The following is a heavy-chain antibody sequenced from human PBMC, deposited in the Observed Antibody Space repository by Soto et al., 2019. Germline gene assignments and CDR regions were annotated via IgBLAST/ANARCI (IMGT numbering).Heavy chain of an antibody. CDR2: DSASGGSR. Sequence: GGSLRLSCTVSAFTFNSDGMSWVRQAPGKGLEWVSADSASGGSRYYADSVQGRFTISRDNSKNTLFLQMNSLSSQDTAVYYCARRYYYYRSGPYRMDVWGQGTTVTVSS. D-gene: IGHD3-22*01. J-gene: IGHJ6*02. V-gene: IGHV3-23*01. CDR3: ARRYYYYRSGPYRMDV. CDR1: AFTFNSDG.